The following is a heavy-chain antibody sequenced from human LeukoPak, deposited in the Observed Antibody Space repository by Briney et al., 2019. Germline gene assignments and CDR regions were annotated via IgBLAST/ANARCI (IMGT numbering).Heavy chain of an antibody. D-gene: IGHD2-15*01. CDR1: GGSISSSSYY. CDR3: ARRAVAATNWFDP. V-gene: IGHV4-39*07. J-gene: IGHJ5*02. Sequence: PSETLSLTCTVSGGSISSSSYYWGWIRQPPGKGLEWIGSIYYSGSTYYNPSLKSRVTISVDTSKNQFSLKLSSVTAADTAVYYCARRAVAATNWFDPWGQGTLVTVSS. CDR2: IYYSGST.